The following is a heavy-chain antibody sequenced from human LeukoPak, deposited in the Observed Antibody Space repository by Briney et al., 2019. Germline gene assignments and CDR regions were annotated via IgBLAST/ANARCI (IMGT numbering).Heavy chain of an antibody. CDR2: INSDESST. CDR1: GFTFSSYW. J-gene: IGHJ4*02. D-gene: IGHD3-10*01. V-gene: IGHV3-74*01. CDR3: ARDSTMVRGVYYFDY. Sequence: QTGGSLRLSCAASGFTFSSYWMHWVRQAPGKGLVWVSRINSDESSTNYADSVKGRFTISRDNSKNTLYLQMNSLRAEDTAVYYCARDSTMVRGVYYFDYWGQGTLVTVSS.